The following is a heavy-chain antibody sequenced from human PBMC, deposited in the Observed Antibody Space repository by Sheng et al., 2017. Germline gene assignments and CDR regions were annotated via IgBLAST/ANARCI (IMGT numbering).Heavy chain of an antibody. CDR1: GFTFSSYG. CDR2: IIASGDGT. J-gene: IGHJ4*02. V-gene: IGHV3-23*04. D-gene: IGHD3-9*01. CDR3: AKDRGIYDILTGSAD. Sequence: HLEESGGGLVQPGGTLRISCAASGFTFSSYGMTWVRQAPGKGLEWVSSIIASGDGTYYADSVRGRFIVSRDNSDNTVHLQMNSLRAEDTAVYFCAKDRGIYDILTGSADWGQGTLVIVSS.